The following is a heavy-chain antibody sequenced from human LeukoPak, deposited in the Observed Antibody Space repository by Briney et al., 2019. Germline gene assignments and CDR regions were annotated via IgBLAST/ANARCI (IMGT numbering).Heavy chain of an antibody. CDR3: AXXFDYYXXXXXXXGXQRPFDY. CDR1: GGTFSSYA. Sequence: ASVKVSCKASGGTFSSYAISWVRQAPGQGLEWMGRIIPIFGTANYAQKFQGRVAITTDESTSTAYMELSSLRSEDTAVYYCAXXFDYYXXXXXXXGXQRPFDYWGQGTLVTXSS. D-gene: IGHD3-22*01. CDR2: IIPIFGTA. V-gene: IGHV1-69*05. J-gene: IGHJ4*02.